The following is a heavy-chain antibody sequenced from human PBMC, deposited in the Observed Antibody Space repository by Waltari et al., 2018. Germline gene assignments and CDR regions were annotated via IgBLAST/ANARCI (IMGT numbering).Heavy chain of an antibody. Sequence: EVQLVESGGVVVQPGGSLRLSCAASGFTFDDYTMHWVRQAPGEGLEWVSLIRWDGGSTYYADSVKGRFTISRDNSKNSLYLQMNSLRTEDTALYYCAKDMGPSRYDSSGYFDYWGQGTLVTVSS. D-gene: IGHD3-22*01. CDR3: AKDMGPSRYDSSGYFDY. V-gene: IGHV3-43*01. J-gene: IGHJ4*02. CDR1: GFTFDDYT. CDR2: IRWDGGST.